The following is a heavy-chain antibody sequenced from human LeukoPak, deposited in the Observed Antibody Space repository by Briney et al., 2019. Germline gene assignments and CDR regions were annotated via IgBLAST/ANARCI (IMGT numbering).Heavy chain of an antibody. CDR3: ARDDRAVVVPAALNYYYGMDV. CDR2: IYYSGST. D-gene: IGHD2-2*01. CDR1: GGSISSSSYY. V-gene: IGHV4-39*07. J-gene: IGHJ6*02. Sequence: SETLSLTCTVSGGSISSSSYYWGWIRQPPGKGLEWIGSIYYSGSTYYNPSLKSRVTISVDTSKNQFSLKLSSVTAADTAVYYCARDDRAVVVPAALNYYYGMDVWGQGTTVTVSS.